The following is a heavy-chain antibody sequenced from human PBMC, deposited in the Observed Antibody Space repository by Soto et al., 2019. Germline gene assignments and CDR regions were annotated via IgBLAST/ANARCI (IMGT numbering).Heavy chain of an antibody. D-gene: IGHD5-18*01. V-gene: IGHV4-39*07. Sequence: SETLSLTCTVSGGSISSSSYYWGWIRQPPGKGLEWIGSIYYSGSTYYNPSLKSRVTISVDTSKNQFSLKLSSVTAADTAVYYCARDTDRIQLWSSTDYYYYYGMDVWGQGTTVTVSS. CDR3: ARDTDRIQLWSSTDYYYYYGMDV. CDR1: GGSISSSSYY. CDR2: IYYSGST. J-gene: IGHJ6*02.